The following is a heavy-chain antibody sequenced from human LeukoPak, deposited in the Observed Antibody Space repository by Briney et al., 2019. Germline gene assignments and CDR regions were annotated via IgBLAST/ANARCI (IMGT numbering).Heavy chain of an antibody. V-gene: IGHV3-7*01. J-gene: IGHJ4*02. CDR3: ARSRFYFDY. CDR2: IKKDGSEK. Sequence: GGSLRLSCAASGLNFNTYWMSWVRQAPGKGLEWVANIKKDGSEKYYVDSVKGRFTISRDNAKNSLYLQLNSLRAEDTAVYYCARSRFYFDYWGQGTLVTVSS. CDR1: GLNFNTYW.